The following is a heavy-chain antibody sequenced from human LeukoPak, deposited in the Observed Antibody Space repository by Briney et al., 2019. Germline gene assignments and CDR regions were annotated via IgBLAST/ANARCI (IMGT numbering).Heavy chain of an antibody. D-gene: IGHD2-15*01. CDR2: ISYDGSNK. J-gene: IGHJ4*02. CDR3: AKGVPIVVVVAATY. V-gene: IGHV3-30*18. CDR1: GFTFSSYG. Sequence: PGGSLRLSCAASGFTFSSYGMHWVRQAPGKGLEWVAVISYDGSNKYYADSVKGRFTISRDNSKNTLYLQMNSLRAEDTAVYYCAKGVPIVVVVAATYWGQGTLVTVSS.